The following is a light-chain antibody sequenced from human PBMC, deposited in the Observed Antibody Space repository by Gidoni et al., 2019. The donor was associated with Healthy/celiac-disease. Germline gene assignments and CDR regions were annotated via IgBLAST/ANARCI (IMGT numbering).Light chain of an antibody. Sequence: SYELTQTPSVSVSQGQTASITCSGDKLGDKYACWYQQKPGQSPVLVIYQDSKRPSGIPERFSGSNSGNTATLTISGTQAMDEADYYCQAWDSSTWVFGGGTKLTVL. CDR1: KLGDKY. V-gene: IGLV3-1*01. J-gene: IGLJ2*01. CDR2: QDS. CDR3: QAWDSSTWV.